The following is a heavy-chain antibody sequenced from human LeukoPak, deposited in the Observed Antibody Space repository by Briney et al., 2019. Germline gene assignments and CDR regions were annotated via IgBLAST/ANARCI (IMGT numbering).Heavy chain of an antibody. CDR3: ARDREVLGEKRGYSLGSSSS. V-gene: IGHV1-46*01. CDR2: INPSGGST. D-gene: IGHD5-18*01. CDR1: GYTFTGYY. J-gene: IGHJ1*01. Sequence: VASVKVSCKASGYTFTGYYMHWVRQAPGQGLEWMGIINPSGGSTSYAQKFQGRVTMTRDMSTSTVYMELSSLRSEDTAVYYCARDREVLGEKRGYSLGSSSSWGQGTLVTVSS.